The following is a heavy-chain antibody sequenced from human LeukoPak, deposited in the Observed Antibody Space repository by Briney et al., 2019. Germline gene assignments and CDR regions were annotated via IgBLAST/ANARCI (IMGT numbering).Heavy chain of an antibody. Sequence: SETLSLTCTVSGGSISSSSYYWGWIRQPPGKGLEWIGSIYYSGSTYYNPSLKSRVTISIDTSKNQFSLKLSSVTAADTAVYYYASVEAPTYDSSGYPPSDRGQGTLVTVSS. CDR3: ASVEAPTYDSSGYPPSD. CDR2: IYYSGST. D-gene: IGHD3-22*01. V-gene: IGHV4-39*07. CDR1: GGSISSSSYY. J-gene: IGHJ4*02.